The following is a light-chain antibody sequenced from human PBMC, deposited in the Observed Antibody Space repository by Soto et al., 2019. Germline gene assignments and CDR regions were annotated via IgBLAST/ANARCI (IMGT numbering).Light chain of an antibody. CDR3: QQYNSYAFS. J-gene: IGKJ3*01. CDR2: KAS. V-gene: IGKV1-5*03. Sequence: IRMTQSPSTLSASVVDRVNITCRASQSISTWLAWYQQKPGEAPKLLMYKASSLDSGVPSRFSGSGSGTEFTLTISGLQPEDVATYYCQQYNSYAFSFGPGTKVD. CDR1: QSISTW.